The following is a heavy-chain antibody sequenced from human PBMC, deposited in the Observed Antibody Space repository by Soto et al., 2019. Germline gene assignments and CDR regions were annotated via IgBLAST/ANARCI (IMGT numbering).Heavy chain of an antibody. V-gene: IGHV1-18*01. D-gene: IGHD2-21*02. CDR3: ARMHIVVVTAPHAFDI. Sequence: QVQLVQSGAEVKKPGASVKVSCKASGYTFTSYGISWVRQAPGQGLEWMGWISAYNGNTNYAQKLQGRVTMTTDTSTNTAYMELRSLRSDDTAVYYCARMHIVVVTAPHAFDIWGQGTMVTVST. CDR2: ISAYNGNT. CDR1: GYTFTSYG. J-gene: IGHJ3*02.